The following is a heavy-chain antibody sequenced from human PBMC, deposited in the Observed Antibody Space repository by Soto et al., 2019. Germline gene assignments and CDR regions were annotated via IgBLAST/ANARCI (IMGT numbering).Heavy chain of an antibody. CDR3: WRVAWIQLWPEALDI. V-gene: IGHV3-7*03. CDR2: IKQDGSEN. D-gene: IGHD5-18*01. J-gene: IGHJ3*02. Sequence: GGSLRLSCAASGFTFSSYWMSWVRQAPGKGLERVANIKQDGSENYYVDSVMGRFTISRDNAKNSLYLQMNSLRAEDTAVYYFWRVAWIQLWPEALDIWGQGTMLTVSS. CDR1: GFTFSSYW.